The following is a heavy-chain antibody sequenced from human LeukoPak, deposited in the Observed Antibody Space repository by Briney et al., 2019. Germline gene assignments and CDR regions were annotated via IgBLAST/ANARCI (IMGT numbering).Heavy chain of an antibody. Sequence: PGGSLRLSCAASGFTFSSYSMNWVRQAPGKGLEWVSSISSSSSYIYYADPVKGRFTISRDNAKNSLYLQMNSLRAEDTAVYYCARVGYYDSSGYPAYDAFDIWGQGTMVTVSS. CDR3: ARVGYYDSSGYPAYDAFDI. D-gene: IGHD3-22*01. CDR1: GFTFSSYS. CDR2: ISSSSSYI. V-gene: IGHV3-21*01. J-gene: IGHJ3*02.